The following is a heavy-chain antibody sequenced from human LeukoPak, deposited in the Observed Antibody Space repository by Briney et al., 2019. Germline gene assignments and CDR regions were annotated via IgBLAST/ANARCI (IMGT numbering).Heavy chain of an antibody. CDR2: IYHSGGT. Sequence: SETLSLTCAVSGGSISSGGYSWSWIRQPPGKGLEWIGYIYHSGGTYYNPSLKSRVTISVDRSKNQFSLKLSSVTAADTAVYYCARETTDYYDSSGYYYFDYWGQGTLVTVSS. D-gene: IGHD3-22*01. CDR3: ARETTDYYDSSGYYYFDY. J-gene: IGHJ4*02. CDR1: GGSISSGGYS. V-gene: IGHV4-30-2*01.